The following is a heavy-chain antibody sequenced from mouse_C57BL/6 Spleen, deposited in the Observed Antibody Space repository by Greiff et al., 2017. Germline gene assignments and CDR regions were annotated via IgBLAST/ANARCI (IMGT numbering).Heavy chain of an antibody. D-gene: IGHD1-1*02. CDR1: GYAFSSSW. V-gene: IGHV1-82*01. J-gene: IGHJ2*01. CDR3: ARERWEYYFDY. Sequence: VQLQQSGPELVKPGASVKISCKASGYAFSSSWMNWVKQRHGKGLEWIGRTYPADADTKYTGTFKGKATLTADKSSSTAYMQLSSLTSEDSAVYFCARERWEYYFDYWGQGTTLTVSS. CDR2: TYPADADT.